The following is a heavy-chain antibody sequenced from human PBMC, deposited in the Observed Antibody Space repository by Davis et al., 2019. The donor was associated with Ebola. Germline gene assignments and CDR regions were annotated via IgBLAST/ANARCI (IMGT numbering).Heavy chain of an antibody. J-gene: IGHJ4*02. CDR3: ARASSSWPRLGYFDY. CDR1: GGSFSGYY. D-gene: IGHD6-13*01. Sequence: MPSETLSLTCAVYGGSFSGYYWSWIRQPPGKGLEWIGEINHSGSTNYNPSLTSRVTISVDTSKNQFSLKLRSVTAADTAVYYCARASSSWPRLGYFDYWGQGTLVTVSS. V-gene: IGHV4-34*01. CDR2: INHSGST.